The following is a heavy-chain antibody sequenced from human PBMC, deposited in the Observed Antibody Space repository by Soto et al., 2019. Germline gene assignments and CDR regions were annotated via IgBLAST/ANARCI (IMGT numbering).Heavy chain of an antibody. Sequence: SETLSLTCTVSGGSISSSSYYWGWIRQSPGKGLEWIGSIYYSGSTNYNPSLKSRVTISVDTSKNQFSLKLSSVTAADTAVYYCARQRYYYDSSGYPKFLFDYWGQGTLVTVSS. D-gene: IGHD3-22*01. CDR2: IYYSGST. J-gene: IGHJ4*02. CDR1: GGSISSSSYY. CDR3: ARQRYYYDSSGYPKFLFDY. V-gene: IGHV4-39*01.